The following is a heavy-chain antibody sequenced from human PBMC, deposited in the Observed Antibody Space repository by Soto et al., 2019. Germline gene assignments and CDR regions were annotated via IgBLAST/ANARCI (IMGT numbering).Heavy chain of an antibody. CDR2: ISGSGGST. J-gene: IGHJ3*02. D-gene: IGHD3-16*02. CDR1: SFTFNDAW. Sequence: GSLRLSCAASSFTFNDAWMNWVRQVPGKGLEWVSAISGSGGSTYYADSVKGRFTISRDNSKNTLYLQMNSLRAEDTAVYYCVMIYDYIWGSYREDAFAIWGQGTMVTVSS. CDR3: VMIYDYIWGSYREDAFAI. V-gene: IGHV3-23*01.